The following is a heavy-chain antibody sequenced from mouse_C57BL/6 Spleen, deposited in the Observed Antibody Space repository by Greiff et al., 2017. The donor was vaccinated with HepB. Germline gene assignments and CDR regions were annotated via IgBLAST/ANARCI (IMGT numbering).Heavy chain of an antibody. CDR2: FYPGSGSI. Sequence: VKLLESGAELVKPGASVKLSCKASGYTFTEYTIHWVKQRSGQGLEWIGWFYPGSGSIKYNEKFKDKATLTADKSSSTVYMELSRLTSEDSAVYFCARHGSHYYGRSYYFDCWGEGTTLTVSS. V-gene: IGHV1-62-2*01. CDR3: ARHGSHYYGRSYYFDC. CDR1: GYTFTEYT. J-gene: IGHJ2*01. D-gene: IGHD1-2*01.